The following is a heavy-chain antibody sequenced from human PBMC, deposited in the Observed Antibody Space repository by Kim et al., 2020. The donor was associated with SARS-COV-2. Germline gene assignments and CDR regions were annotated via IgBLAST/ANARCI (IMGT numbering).Heavy chain of an antibody. D-gene: IGHD6-6*01. CDR1: GGSISSSSNYY. J-gene: IGHJ5*02. V-gene: IGHV4-39*01. Sequence: SETLSLTCTVSGGSISSSSNYYWGWIRQPPGKGLEWIGSISYSGSTYYNPSLKSRVTISVDTSKNQFSLKLSSVTAADTAVYYCARPGIAARGAVWFDPWGQGTLVTVSS. CDR3: ARPGIAARGAVWFDP. CDR2: ISYSGST.